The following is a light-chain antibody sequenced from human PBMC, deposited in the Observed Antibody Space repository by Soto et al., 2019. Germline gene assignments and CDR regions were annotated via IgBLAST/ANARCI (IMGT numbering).Light chain of an antibody. CDR1: SRDIGNYNY. V-gene: IGLV2-14*01. CDR3: ASYRSANTLVV. Sequence: QSVLTQPASLSGSPGQSITTSSTETSRDIGNYNYVSWYQHHPGKAPKLMIYEVTSRPSGVSDRFSGSTSGMTASLTISGLQREDEADYFCASYRSANTLVVFGTGTKVT. CDR2: EVT. J-gene: IGLJ1*01.